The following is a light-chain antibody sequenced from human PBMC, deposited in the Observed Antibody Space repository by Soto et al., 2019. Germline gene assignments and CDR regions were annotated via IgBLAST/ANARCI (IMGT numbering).Light chain of an antibody. CDR1: QSVSRH. V-gene: IGKV3-11*01. CDR3: QQRSNWPPVT. Sequence: LGLTQSPATLSLSPGKRATVSSSAIQSVSRHLAWYQQKPGQAPRLLILDPSDRATGIPARFSGSGSGHNFTLTISSLEPEEFAVYYCQQRSNWPPVTFGGGTNVDI. CDR2: DPS. J-gene: IGKJ4*01.